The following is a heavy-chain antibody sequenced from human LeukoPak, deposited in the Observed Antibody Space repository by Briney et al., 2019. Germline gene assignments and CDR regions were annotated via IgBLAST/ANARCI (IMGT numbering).Heavy chain of an antibody. J-gene: IGHJ4*02. CDR3: ARDRGNWNPTFFDY. D-gene: IGHD1-1*01. V-gene: IGHV1-2*02. CDR1: GYTFTSYG. Sequence: ASVKVSCKASGYTFTSYGISWVRQAPGQGLEWMGWINPNSGGTNYAQKFQGGVTMTRDTSISTAYMELSRLRSDDTAVYYCARDRGNWNPTFFDYWGQGTLVTVSS. CDR2: INPNSGGT.